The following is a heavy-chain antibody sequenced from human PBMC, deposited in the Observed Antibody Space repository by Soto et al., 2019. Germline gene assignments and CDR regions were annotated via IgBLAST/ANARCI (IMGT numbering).Heavy chain of an antibody. J-gene: IGHJ4*02. CDR2: IVVGSGNT. Sequence: ASVKVSCKASGFTFTSSAVQWVRQARGQRLEWIGWIVVGSGNTNYAQKFQGRVTITRDMSTSTAYMELSSLRSEDTAVYYCAAATSSSGRPFDYWGQGTLVTVSS. D-gene: IGHD1-26*01. CDR1: GFTFTSSA. CDR3: AAATSSSGRPFDY. V-gene: IGHV1-58*01.